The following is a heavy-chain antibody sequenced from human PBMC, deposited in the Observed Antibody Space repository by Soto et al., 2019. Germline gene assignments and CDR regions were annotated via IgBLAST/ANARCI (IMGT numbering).Heavy chain of an antibody. Sequence: PSETRSLTCTVSGGSISRCYWIWIRQPPGKGLEWIGYIYYSGSTNYNPSLKSRVTISVDTSKSQFSLKLSSVTAADTAVYYCARVARGVQLWFPLHWGQGTLVTVSS. CDR1: GGSISRCY. V-gene: IGHV4-59*01. CDR2: IYYSGST. D-gene: IGHD5-18*01. CDR3: ARVARGVQLWFPLH. J-gene: IGHJ4*02.